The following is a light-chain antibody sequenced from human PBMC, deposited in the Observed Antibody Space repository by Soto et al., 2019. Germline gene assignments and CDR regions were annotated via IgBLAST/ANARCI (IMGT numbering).Light chain of an antibody. CDR1: SSDVGSYNL. CDR3: CSYAGSSTYV. V-gene: IGLV2-23*02. CDR2: EVN. J-gene: IGLJ1*01. Sequence: QTDLNQPRSVSGSRCRSITISCTETSSDVGSYNLVSWYQHHPGKAPKLMIFEVNKRPSGVSNRFSGSKSGNTASLTISGLQAEDESDYYCCSYAGSSTYVFGGGTKVTVL.